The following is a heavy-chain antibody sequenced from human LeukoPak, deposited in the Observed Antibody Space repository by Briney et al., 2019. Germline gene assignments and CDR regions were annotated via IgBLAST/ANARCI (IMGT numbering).Heavy chain of an antibody. Sequence: PSETLSLTCAVYGGSFSGYYWSWIRQPPGKGLEWIGEINHSGSTNYNPSLKSRVTISVDTSKNQFSLKLSSVTAADTAVYYCARPGYSSGWTPSAFDYWGQGTLVTVSS. CDR2: INHSGST. D-gene: IGHD6-19*01. CDR3: ARPGYSSGWTPSAFDY. CDR1: GGSFSGYY. V-gene: IGHV4-34*01. J-gene: IGHJ4*02.